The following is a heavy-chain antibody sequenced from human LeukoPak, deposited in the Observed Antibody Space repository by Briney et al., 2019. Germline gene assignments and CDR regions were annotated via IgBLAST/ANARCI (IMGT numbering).Heavy chain of an antibody. D-gene: IGHD1-26*01. V-gene: IGHV4-61*02. CDR1: GGAISSGSYY. CDR2: IYTSGST. J-gene: IGHJ3*02. CDR3: ARAGGSYRSYAFDI. Sequence: PSETLSLTCTVSGGAISSGSYYWSSIRQPAGKGLEWTGRIYTSGSTNYNPSLKSRVTISVDTSKNQFSLKLSSVTAADTAVYYCARAGGSYRSYAFDIWGQGTMVTVSS.